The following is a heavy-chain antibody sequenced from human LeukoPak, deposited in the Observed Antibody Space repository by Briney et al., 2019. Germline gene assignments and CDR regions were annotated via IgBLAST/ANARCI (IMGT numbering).Heavy chain of an antibody. CDR2: INPNSGGT. CDR3: ARRNPRYCSGGSCYT. V-gene: IGHV1-2*02. J-gene: IGHJ5*02. CDR1: GYTFTGYY. D-gene: IGHD2-15*01. Sequence: ASVKVSCKASGYTFTGYYMHWVRQAPGQGLEWMGWINPNSGGTNYAQKFQGRVTMTRDTSISTAYMELSRLRSDDTAVYYCARRNPRYCSGGSCYTWGQGTLVTVSS.